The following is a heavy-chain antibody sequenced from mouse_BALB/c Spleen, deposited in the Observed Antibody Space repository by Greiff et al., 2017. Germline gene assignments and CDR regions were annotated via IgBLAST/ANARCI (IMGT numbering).Heavy chain of an antibody. CDR2: ICPGGST. CDR1: GFTFTSYG. V-gene: IGHV2-9*02. Sequence: VQLVESGPGLVAPSQSLSISCTVSGFTFTSYGVHWVRQPPGKGLEWLGVICPGGSTNYKSALMSRLSISKDNSKCQVFLKMNSLQTDDTAMYYCARGPFAYWGQGTLVTVSA. J-gene: IGHJ3*01. CDR3: ARGPFAY.